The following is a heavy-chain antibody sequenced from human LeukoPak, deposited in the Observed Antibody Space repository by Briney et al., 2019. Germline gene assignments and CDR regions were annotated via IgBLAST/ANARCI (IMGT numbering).Heavy chain of an antibody. Sequence: GESLKISCKGSGYSFTTYWIGWVREMPGKGLEWMGIIHPGDSDTRYSPSLQGQVTISAHESHSTAYLQWSSLKASDTAMYYCARSLSIAVAHWFDLWGQGTLVTVSS. CDR2: IHPGDSDT. CDR1: GYSFTTYW. CDR3: ARSLSIAVAHWFDL. V-gene: IGHV5-51*01. D-gene: IGHD6-19*01. J-gene: IGHJ5*02.